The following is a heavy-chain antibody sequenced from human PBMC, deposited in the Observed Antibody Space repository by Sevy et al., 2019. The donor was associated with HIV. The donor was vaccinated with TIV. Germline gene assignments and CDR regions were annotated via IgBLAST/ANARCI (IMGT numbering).Heavy chain of an antibody. J-gene: IGHJ6*02. CDR3: ARDLVIPSTTDYFYYAMDV. D-gene: IGHD2-2*01. V-gene: IGHV3-21*01. Sequence: GSLRLSCAASGFNIKTYNMNWVRQAPGKGLEWVSSISSSSTYIYYADSVKGRFTISRDNAKNSLYLQMRSLRAEDTAVYYCARDLVIPSTTDYFYYAMDVWGQGTTVTVSS. CDR2: ISSSSTYI. CDR1: GFNIKTYN.